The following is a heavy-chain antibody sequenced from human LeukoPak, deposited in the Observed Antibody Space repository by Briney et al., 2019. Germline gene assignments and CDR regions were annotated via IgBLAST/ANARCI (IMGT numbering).Heavy chain of an antibody. V-gene: IGHV3-30*02. CDR2: IRYDGSNK. D-gene: IGHD3-3*01. CDR3: AKDGSFFYYYMDV. Sequence: GGSLRLSCAASGFTFSSYGMHWVRQAPGKGLEWVAFIRYDGSNKYYADSVKGRFTISRDNSKNTLYLQMNSLRAEDTAVYYCAKDGSFFYYYMDVWGKGTRSPSP. CDR1: GFTFSSYG. J-gene: IGHJ6*03.